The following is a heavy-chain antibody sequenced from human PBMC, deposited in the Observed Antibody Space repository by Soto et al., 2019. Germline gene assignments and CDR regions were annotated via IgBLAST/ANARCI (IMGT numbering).Heavy chain of an antibody. CDR2: IFSNDEK. CDR1: GFSLSNARMG. CDR3: ARIRRGGITMIVDPDYYYYYGMDV. Sequence: QVTLKESGPVLVKPTETLTLTCTVSGFSLSNARMGVSWIRQPPGKALEWLAHIFSNDEKSYSTSLKSRLTISKDTSKSQVVLTMTNMDPVDTATYYCARIRRGGITMIVDPDYYYYYGMDVWGQGTTVTVSS. J-gene: IGHJ6*02. V-gene: IGHV2-26*01. D-gene: IGHD3-22*01.